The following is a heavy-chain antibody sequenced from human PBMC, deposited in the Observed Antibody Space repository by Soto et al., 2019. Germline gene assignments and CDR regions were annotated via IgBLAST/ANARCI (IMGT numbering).Heavy chain of an antibody. Sequence: QVQLQESGPGLVRPSGTLSLTCDVSGVSISTSDYHWGWVRQPPRRGREWIGSVSSTGSTYYNPSPASRVALTVDTSRSQFSLNLKYVTAADTALYYCTRLEVMISGVRVAASFASWGQGRLVIVSS. CDR3: TRLEVMISGVRVAASFAS. V-gene: IGHV4-39*01. J-gene: IGHJ4*02. D-gene: IGHD3-3*01. CDR1: GVSISTSDYH. CDR2: VSSTGST.